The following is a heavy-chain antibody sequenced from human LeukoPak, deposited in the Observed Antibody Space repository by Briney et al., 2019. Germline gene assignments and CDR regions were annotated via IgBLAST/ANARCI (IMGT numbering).Heavy chain of an antibody. CDR1: GGTFSSYA. Sequence: ASVKVSCKASGGTFSSYAISWVRQAPGQGLEWMGGIIPIFGTANYAQKLQGRVTITTDESTSTAYMELSSLRSEDTAVYYCASLRDYGGNTDAFDIWGQGTMVTVSS. D-gene: IGHD4-23*01. J-gene: IGHJ3*02. CDR2: IIPIFGTA. V-gene: IGHV1-69*05. CDR3: ASLRDYGGNTDAFDI.